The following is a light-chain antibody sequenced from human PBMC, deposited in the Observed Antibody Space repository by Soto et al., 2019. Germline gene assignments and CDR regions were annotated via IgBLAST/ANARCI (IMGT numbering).Light chain of an antibody. V-gene: IGKV3-20*01. CDR1: QTIGRN. J-gene: IGKJ1*01. CDR2: GAS. CDR3: QQYGSSPWT. Sequence: TPSYSPGERAPPSCRASQTIGRNLAWYQQKPGQSPRLLVYGASSRATDIPDRFSGSGSGTDFTLTIRRLEPEDFAVYYCQQYGSSPWTFGLGTKVDIK.